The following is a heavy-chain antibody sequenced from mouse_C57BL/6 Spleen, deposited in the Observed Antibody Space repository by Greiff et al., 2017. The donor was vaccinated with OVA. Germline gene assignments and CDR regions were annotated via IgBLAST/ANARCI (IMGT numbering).Heavy chain of an antibody. J-gene: IGHJ4*01. D-gene: IGHD2-1*01. Sequence: QVQLKESGAELVKPGASVKISCKASGYAFSSYWMNWVKQRPGKGLEWIGQIYPGDGDTNYNGKFKGKATLTADKSSSTAYMQLSSLTSEDSAVYFCARDGYYGNYDAMDYWGRGTSVTVSS. CDR3: ARDGYYGNYDAMDY. CDR1: GYAFSSYW. CDR2: IYPGDGDT. V-gene: IGHV1-80*01.